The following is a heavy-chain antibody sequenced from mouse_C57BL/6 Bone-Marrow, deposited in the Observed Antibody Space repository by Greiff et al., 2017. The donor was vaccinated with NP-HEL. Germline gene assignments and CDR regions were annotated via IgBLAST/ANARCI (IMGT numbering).Heavy chain of an antibody. CDR3: ARRVLRSMVTHWYFDV. J-gene: IGHJ1*03. CDR2: IDPNSGGP. D-gene: IGHD2-2*01. V-gene: IGHV1-72*01. CDR1: GYTFTSYW. Sequence: QVQLQQPGAELVKPGASVKLSCKASGYTFTSYWMHWVKQRPGRGLEWIGRIDPNSGGPKYNEKFKSKATLTVDKPSSSAYMQLSSLTSEDSAVYYCARRVLRSMVTHWYFDVWGTGTTVTVSS.